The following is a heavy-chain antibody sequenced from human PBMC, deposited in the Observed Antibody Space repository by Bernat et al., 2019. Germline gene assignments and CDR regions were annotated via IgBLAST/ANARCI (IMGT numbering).Heavy chain of an antibody. D-gene: IGHD2-15*01. CDR1: GFTFSSYW. Sequence: EVQLVESGGGLVQPGGSLRLSCAASGFTFSSYWMSWVHQAPVTGLERVANIKQDGSEKYYVDSVKGAFTISRANAKYSLYLQMNSLRAEVTAVYYCARDGGYCSGGSCYDAFDIWGRGTMVTVSS. CDR2: IKQDGSEK. V-gene: IGHV3-7*03. CDR3: ARDGGYCSGGSCYDAFDI. J-gene: IGHJ3*02.